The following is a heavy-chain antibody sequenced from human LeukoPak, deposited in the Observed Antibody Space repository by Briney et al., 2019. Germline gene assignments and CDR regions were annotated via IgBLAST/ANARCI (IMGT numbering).Heavy chain of an antibody. CDR2: ISGSGGST. J-gene: IGHJ6*03. CDR3: AKDPGYSSGWYGHYYYYYMDV. Sequence: GGSLRLSCAASGFTFSSYAMSWVRQAPGKGLEWVSTISGSGGSTYYADSVKGRFTISRDNSKNTLYLQMNSLRAEDTAVYYCAKDPGYSSGWYGHYYYYYMDVWGKGTTVTISS. V-gene: IGHV3-23*01. CDR1: GFTFSSYA. D-gene: IGHD6-19*01.